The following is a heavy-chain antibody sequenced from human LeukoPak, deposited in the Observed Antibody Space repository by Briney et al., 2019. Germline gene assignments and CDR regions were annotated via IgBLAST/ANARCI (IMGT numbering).Heavy chain of an antibody. CDR1: GGTFSSYA. CDR2: IIPIFGTA. V-gene: IGHV1-69*13. Sequence: SVKVSRKASGGTFSSYAISWVRQAPGQGLEWMGGIIPIFGTANYAQKFQGRVTITADESTSTAYMELSSLRSEDTAVYYCAWHRSSGWYSPAFDYWGQGTLVTVSS. J-gene: IGHJ4*02. D-gene: IGHD6-19*01. CDR3: AWHRSSGWYSPAFDY.